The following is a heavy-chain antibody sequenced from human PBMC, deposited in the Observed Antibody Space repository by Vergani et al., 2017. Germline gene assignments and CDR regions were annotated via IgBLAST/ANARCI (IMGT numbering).Heavy chain of an antibody. Sequence: QVQLVESGGGVVQPGRSLRLSCAASGFTFNPYGMHWVRQAPGKGLEWVAVTWYDGNNKQYADSVKGRFTISRDNSKSTMYLQMNSLREEDTGVYYCARDLRLLYNRFDPWGQGTLVTVSS. J-gene: IGHJ5*02. CDR3: ARDLRLLYNRFDP. CDR2: TWYDGNNK. CDR1: GFTFNPYG. D-gene: IGHD1-14*01. V-gene: IGHV3-33*01.